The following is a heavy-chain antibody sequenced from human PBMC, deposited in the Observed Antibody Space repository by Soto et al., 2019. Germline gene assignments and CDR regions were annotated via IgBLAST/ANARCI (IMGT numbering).Heavy chain of an antibody. CDR2: IYWDDGK. CDR3: PHREYSSDGWWFFAS. J-gene: IGHJ4*01. D-gene: IGHD5-18*01. CDR1: GFSLNASGVL. Sequence: GPTLLNPTQTLTLTCTLSGFSLNASGVLVCWIRQPPGMALEWLALIYWDDGKPYSPSLKNTLTVTKDTLKNQVVLTMTNMDPADTGTYYCPHREYSSDGWWFFASWGHGNLATVS. V-gene: IGHV2-5*02.